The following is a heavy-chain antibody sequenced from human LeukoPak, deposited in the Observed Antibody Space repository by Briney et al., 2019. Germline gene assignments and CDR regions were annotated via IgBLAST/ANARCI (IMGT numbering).Heavy chain of an antibody. CDR2: FDPEDGEDGET. J-gene: IGHJ4*02. CDR3: AMTDRYAGRPFDY. Sequence: ASVKVSCKVSGSSLIELAMHWVRQAPGKGLGWVGSFDPEDGEDGETHYAQKFQGRVTMTEDASTDTAYMELTSLSSEDTALYYCAMTDRYAGRPFDYWGQGTLVTVSS. CDR1: GSSLIELA. D-gene: IGHD3-9*01. V-gene: IGHV1-24*01.